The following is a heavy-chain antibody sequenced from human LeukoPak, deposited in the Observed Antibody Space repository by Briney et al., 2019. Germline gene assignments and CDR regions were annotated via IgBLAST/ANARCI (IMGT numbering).Heavy chain of an antibody. D-gene: IGHD1-7*01. Sequence: ASVKVSCKASGYTFTSYDINWVRQATGQGLEWMGWMNPNSGNTGYAQKFQGRVTMTRNTSISTAYMELSSLRSEDTDVYYCARGITGTENYYYYGMDVWGQGTTVTVSS. CDR3: ARGITGTENYYYYGMDV. J-gene: IGHJ6*02. CDR1: GYTFTSYD. V-gene: IGHV1-8*01. CDR2: MNPNSGNT.